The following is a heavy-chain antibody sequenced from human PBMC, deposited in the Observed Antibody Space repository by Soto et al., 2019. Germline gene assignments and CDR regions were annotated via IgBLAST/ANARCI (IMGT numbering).Heavy chain of an antibody. D-gene: IGHD6-13*01. CDR2: IYYSGST. CDR3: ARIAAAGTYFQH. Sequence: SETLSLTCTVSGGSISSGDYYWSWIRQPPGKGLEWIGYIYYSGSTYYNPSLKSRVTISVDTSKNQFSLKLSSVTAADTAVYYCARIAAAGTYFQHWGQGTLVTVSS. CDR1: GGSISSGDYY. J-gene: IGHJ1*01. V-gene: IGHV4-30-4*01.